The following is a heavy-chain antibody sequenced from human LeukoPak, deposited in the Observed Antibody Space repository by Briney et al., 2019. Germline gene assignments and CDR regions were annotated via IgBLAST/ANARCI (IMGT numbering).Heavy chain of an antibody. D-gene: IGHD3-3*01. CDR2: ISSDGSNK. J-gene: IGHJ3*02. CDR1: GFTFSIYG. V-gene: IGHV3-30*18. CDR3: AKGEGYDFWSGYYRSDAFGI. Sequence: PGGSLRLSCVASGFTFSIYGMHWVRQAPGKGLEWVAVISSDGSNKYYADSVKGRFTISRDNSKNTLYLQMNSLRAEDTAVYYCAKGEGYDFWSGYYRSDAFGIWGQGTMVTVSS.